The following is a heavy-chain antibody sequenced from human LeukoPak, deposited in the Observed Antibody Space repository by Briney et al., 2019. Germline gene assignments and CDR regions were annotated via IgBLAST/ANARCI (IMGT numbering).Heavy chain of an antibody. CDR1: RFAFSTCP. V-gene: IGHV3-30-3*01. CDR3: VRSGGY. J-gene: IGHJ4*02. D-gene: IGHD1-26*01. Sequence: GGSLRLSCAASRFAFSTCPMQWVGQAPGKGLEWVAVLSYDGSKKYYADSVKGRFTLSRDNSKNSLCLQMNSLRAEDTAIYYCVRSGGYWGQGTLVTVSS. CDR2: LSYDGSKK.